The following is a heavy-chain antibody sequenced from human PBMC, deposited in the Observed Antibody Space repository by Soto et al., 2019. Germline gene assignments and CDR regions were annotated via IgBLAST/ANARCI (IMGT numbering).Heavy chain of an antibody. CDR2: MDPSDSYI. CDR3: ARGRWYFDY. V-gene: IGHV5-10-1*01. CDR1: GYXFTNYL. J-gene: IGHJ4*02. Sequence: PXEXLKISCKCSGYXFTNYLVTWVRQMPGKGLEWIGRMDPSDSYINYNPSFEGHVTISLDKSINTAHLQWYSVKDSDTAMYYCARGRWYFDYWGQGVPVTVSS. D-gene: IGHD2-15*01.